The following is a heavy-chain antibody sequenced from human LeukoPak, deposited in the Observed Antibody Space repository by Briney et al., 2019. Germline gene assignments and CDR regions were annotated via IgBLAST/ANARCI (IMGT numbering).Heavy chain of an antibody. CDR1: GFTFSSYS. J-gene: IGHJ4*02. D-gene: IGHD4-17*01. Sequence: GGSLRLSCAASGFTFSSYSMNWVRQAPGKGLEWVSSISSSSSYIYYADSVKGRFTISRDNAKNSLYLQMNSLRAEDTAVYYCARDPPYGDYFDYWGQGTLVTVSS. CDR2: ISSSSSYI. CDR3: ARDPPYGDYFDY. V-gene: IGHV3-21*01.